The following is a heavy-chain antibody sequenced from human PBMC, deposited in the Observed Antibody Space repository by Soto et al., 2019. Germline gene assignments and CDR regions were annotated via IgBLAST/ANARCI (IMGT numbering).Heavy chain of an antibody. D-gene: IGHD5-18*01. Sequence: QVQLVESGGGVVQPGRSLRLSCAASGFTFSSYGMHWVRQAPGKGLEWVAVISYDGSNKDYADSVKGRFTISRDNSKNTLYLQMNSLRAEDTAVYYCAKGDTAMVHYYYYGMDVWGQGTTVTVSS. CDR2: ISYDGSNK. CDR3: AKGDTAMVHYYYYGMDV. CDR1: GFTFSSYG. J-gene: IGHJ6*02. V-gene: IGHV3-30*18.